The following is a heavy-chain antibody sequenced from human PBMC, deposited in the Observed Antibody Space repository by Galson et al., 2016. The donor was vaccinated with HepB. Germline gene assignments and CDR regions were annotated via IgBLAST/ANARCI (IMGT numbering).Heavy chain of an antibody. V-gene: IGHV3-74*01. CDR3: ARDYGYGLDV. D-gene: IGHD3-16*01. CDR1: GFTFSNYW. J-gene: IGHJ6*04. CDR2: IKSDMST. Sequence: SLRLSCAASGFTFSNYWMHWVRQAPGKGLVWVSYIKSDMSTNYADSVKGRFTISRDNAENTLYLQLNSLRAEDTAVYFCARDYGYGLDVWGKGITVTVSS.